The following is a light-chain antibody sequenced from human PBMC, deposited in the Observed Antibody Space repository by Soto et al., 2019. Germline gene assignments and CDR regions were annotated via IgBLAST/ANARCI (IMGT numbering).Light chain of an antibody. CDR2: AAS. CDR1: QGISTY. Sequence: DILMTQSPSSLSASIGDRVTITCRASQGISTYLAWYQQKPGKVPKLLIYAASTLQSGVPSRFSGSGSGTDFTLTINNLQPEDVATYYCQKHNGAPFTFGPGTKVDIK. V-gene: IGKV1-27*01. J-gene: IGKJ3*01. CDR3: QKHNGAPFT.